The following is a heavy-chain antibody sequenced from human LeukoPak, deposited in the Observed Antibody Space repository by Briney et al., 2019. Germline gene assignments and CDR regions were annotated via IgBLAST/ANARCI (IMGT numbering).Heavy chain of an antibody. CDR2: ISGSGGST. CDR1: GFTFSSYA. Sequence: GGPLRLSCAASGFTFSSYAMSWVRQAPGKGLEWVSAISGSGGSTYYADSVKGRFTISRDNSKNTLYLQMNSLRAEDTAVYYCAKDLGYSSGWSDNFDYWGQGTLVTVSS. J-gene: IGHJ4*02. D-gene: IGHD6-19*01. V-gene: IGHV3-23*01. CDR3: AKDLGYSSGWSDNFDY.